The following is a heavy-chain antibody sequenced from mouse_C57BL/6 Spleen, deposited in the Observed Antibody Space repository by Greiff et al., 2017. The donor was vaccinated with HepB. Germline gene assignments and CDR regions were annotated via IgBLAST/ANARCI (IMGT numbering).Heavy chain of an antibody. Sequence: VQLKESGAELARPGASVKLSCKASGYTFTSYGISWVKQRTGQGLEWIGEIYPRSGNTYYNEKFKGKATLTADKSSSTAYMELRSLTSEDSAVYFCARSKGNWDAMDYWGQGTSVTVSS. J-gene: IGHJ4*01. CDR3: ARSKGNWDAMDY. CDR2: IYPRSGNT. CDR1: GYTFTSYG. V-gene: IGHV1-81*01. D-gene: IGHD4-1*02.